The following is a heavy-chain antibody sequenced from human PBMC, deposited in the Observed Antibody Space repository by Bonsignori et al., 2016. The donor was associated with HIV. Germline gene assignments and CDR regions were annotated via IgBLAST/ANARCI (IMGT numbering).Heavy chain of an antibody. J-gene: IGHJ3*02. V-gene: IGHV1-2*06. CDR2: VNPNSGGT. D-gene: IGHD1/OR15-1a*01. Sequence: QVQVVQSGAEMKKPGASVKVSCKTSGYTSPDYYIHWLRQAPGQGLEWLGRVNPNSGGTNYAQKFQGRVTMTRDMSITTAYMELNSLRPDDTAVYYCARDRMTGTNDAFGIWGQG. CDR1: GYTSPDYY. CDR3: ARDRMTGTNDAFGI.